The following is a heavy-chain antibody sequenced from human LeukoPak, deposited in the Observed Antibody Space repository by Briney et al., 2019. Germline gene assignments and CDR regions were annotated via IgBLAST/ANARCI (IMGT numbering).Heavy chain of an antibody. Sequence: SETLSRTCTVSGGSISSYYWSWIRQPPGKGLEGIGYIYYSGSTNYNPSLKSRVTISVDTSKNQFSLKLSSVTAADTAVYYCARVGTYGSGSYLSWLDYWGQGTLVTVSS. CDR2: IYYSGST. D-gene: IGHD3-10*01. CDR1: GGSISSYY. V-gene: IGHV4-59*01. CDR3: ARVGTYGSGSYLSWLDY. J-gene: IGHJ4*02.